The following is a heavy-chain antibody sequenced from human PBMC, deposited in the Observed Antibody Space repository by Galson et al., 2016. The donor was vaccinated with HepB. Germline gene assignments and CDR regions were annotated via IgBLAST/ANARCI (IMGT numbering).Heavy chain of an antibody. V-gene: IGHV3-48*01. Sequence: SLRLSCAASGFSISSYSMNWVRQAPGKGLEWVSYISTGSTTIYYADSVKGRFTISRDNAKNSLYLQMNRLRADDTAVYYCAKAVLEYDILTGYYRRGADYWGQGTLVTVSS. D-gene: IGHD3-9*01. CDR1: GFSISSYS. J-gene: IGHJ4*02. CDR2: ISTGSTTI. CDR3: AKAVLEYDILTGYYRRGADY.